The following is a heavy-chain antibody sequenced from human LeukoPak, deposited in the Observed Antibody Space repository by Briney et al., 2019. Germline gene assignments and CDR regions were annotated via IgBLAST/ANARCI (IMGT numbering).Heavy chain of an antibody. CDR2: INPNSGGT. D-gene: IGHD6-13*01. CDR1: GYTFTGCY. V-gene: IGHV1-2*02. Sequence: ASVKVSCKASGYTFTGCYMHWVRQAPGQGLEWMGWINPNSGGTNYAQKFQGRVTMTRDTSISTAYMELSRLRSDDTAVYYCARVSPVAAAGHAFDIWGQGTMVTVSS. J-gene: IGHJ3*02. CDR3: ARVSPVAAAGHAFDI.